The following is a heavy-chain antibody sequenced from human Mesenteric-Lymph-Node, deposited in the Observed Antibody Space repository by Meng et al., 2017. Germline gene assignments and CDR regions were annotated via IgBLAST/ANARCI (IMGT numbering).Heavy chain of an antibody. CDR3: AGSEGTVVITLDY. CDR1: GFTFSSYG. J-gene: IGHJ4*02. Sequence: VQLGASGVGVLQPVRSLRLSCAASGFTFSSYGMHWVRQAPGKGLEWVAVIWYDGSNKYYADSVKGRFTISRDNSKNTLYLQMNSLRAEDTAVYYCAGSEGTVVITLDYWGQGTLVTVSS. D-gene: IGHD3-22*01. CDR2: IWYDGSNK. V-gene: IGHV3-33*01.